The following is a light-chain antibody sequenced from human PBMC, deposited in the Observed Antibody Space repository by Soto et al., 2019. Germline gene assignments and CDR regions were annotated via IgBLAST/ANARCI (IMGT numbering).Light chain of an antibody. V-gene: IGLV2-23*01. CDR3: CSFALGSTLI. J-gene: IGLJ2*01. CDR1: SSDVGSYNH. Sequence: QSALTQPASVSGSPGQSITISCTGTSSDVGSYNHVSWYQQYPDKAPKLIIYEGSKRPSGVSNRFSGSKSGNTASLTISGLQAEDEDDYYCCSFALGSTLIFGGGTKVTVL. CDR2: EGS.